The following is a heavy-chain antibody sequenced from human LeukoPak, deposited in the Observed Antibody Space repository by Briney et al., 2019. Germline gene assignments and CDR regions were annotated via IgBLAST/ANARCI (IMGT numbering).Heavy chain of an antibody. D-gene: IGHD3-10*01. CDR2: IYYSGST. V-gene: IGHV4-59*01. CDR3: ARVEAGSYWSS. Sequence: PSETLSLTCTVSGGSISSYYWSWIRQPPGKGLEWIGYIYYSGSTNYNPSLKSRVTISVDTSKNQFSLKLSSVTAADTAVYYCARVEAGSYWSSWGQGTLVTVSS. CDR1: GGSISSYY. J-gene: IGHJ5*02.